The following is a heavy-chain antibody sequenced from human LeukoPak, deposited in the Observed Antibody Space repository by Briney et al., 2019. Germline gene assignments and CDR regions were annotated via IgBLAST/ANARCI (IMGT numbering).Heavy chain of an antibody. CDR3: ARFANDCGGYFDS. J-gene: IGHJ4*02. Sequence: GRSLRLSCAASGFTFSSYGMHWVRQAPGKGLGWLAVIWYDGSHQYYADSVKGRFNISRDNSRDTVYLQMNSLRVEDTAVYHCARFANDCGGYFDSWGQGSLVTVSS. CDR1: GFTFSSYG. D-gene: IGHD1-1*01. V-gene: IGHV3-33*01. CDR2: IWYDGSHQ.